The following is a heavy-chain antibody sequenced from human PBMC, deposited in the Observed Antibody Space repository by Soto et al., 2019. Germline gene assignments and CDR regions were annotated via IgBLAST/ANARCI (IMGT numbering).Heavy chain of an antibody. J-gene: IGHJ6*02. Sequence: PGGSLRLSCAASGFSFSNYAMHWVRQTPDKGLEWVAVMSHDGSSSFYADSVKGRFTISRDNSKTTLYLQMNSLSTEDTAVYYCAREGYYYDSNGPGMDVWGQGTTVTVSS. CDR3: AREGYYYDSNGPGMDV. V-gene: IGHV3-30-3*01. CDR2: MSHDGSSS. D-gene: IGHD3-22*01. CDR1: GFSFSNYA.